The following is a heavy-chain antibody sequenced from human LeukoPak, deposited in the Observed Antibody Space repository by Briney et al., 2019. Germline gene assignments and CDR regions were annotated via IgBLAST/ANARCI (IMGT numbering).Heavy chain of an antibody. D-gene: IGHD2/OR15-2a*01. V-gene: IGHV3-7*03. J-gene: IGHJ4*02. CDR1: GFPFISYW. Sequence: PGGPLSLSCAPSGFPFISYWLSWARQAPGRGLGWVANIKQDGSEKYYVDSVKGRFTISRDNAKNSLYLQMNSLRAEDTAVYYCARAGYVVRYFDYWGQGTLVTVSS. CDR2: IKQDGSEK. CDR3: ARAGYVVRYFDY.